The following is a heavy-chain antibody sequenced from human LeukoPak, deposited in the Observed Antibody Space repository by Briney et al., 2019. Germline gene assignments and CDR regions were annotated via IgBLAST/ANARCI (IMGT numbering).Heavy chain of an antibody. J-gene: IGHJ3*02. CDR3: ARHEGTVRGVITLYAFDI. D-gene: IGHD3-10*01. Sequence: SETLSLTCTVSGGSISSSNYYWGGIRQPPGKGLEGIGSFYYSGNTYYNPSLKSRATISLDTAKNQFSLKLRSVTAADTAVYYCARHEGTVRGVITLYAFDIWGQGTMVTVSS. CDR2: FYYSGNT. CDR1: GGSISSSNYY. V-gene: IGHV4-39*07.